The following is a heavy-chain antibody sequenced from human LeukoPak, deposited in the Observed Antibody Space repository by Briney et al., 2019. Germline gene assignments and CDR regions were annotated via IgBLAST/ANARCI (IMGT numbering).Heavy chain of an antibody. CDR1: GYTFTGYY. V-gene: IGHV1-46*01. D-gene: IGHD3-10*01. Sequence: GASVKVSCKASGYTFTGYYVHWVRQAPGQGLEWMGIINPSGGSTSYAQKFQGRVTITRDTSASTAYMELSSLRSEDTAVYYCARDIGITMVRGAPAGWFDPWGQGTLVTVSS. CDR3: ARDIGITMVRGAPAGWFDP. CDR2: INPSGGST. J-gene: IGHJ5*02.